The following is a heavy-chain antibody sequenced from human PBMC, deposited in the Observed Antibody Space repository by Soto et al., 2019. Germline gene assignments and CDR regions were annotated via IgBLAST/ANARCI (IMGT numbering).Heavy chain of an antibody. D-gene: IGHD2-2*01. CDR3: ARHGGRLIAPAY. CDR2: IYPGDSDT. CDR1: GYSFTSYW. V-gene: IGHV5-51*01. J-gene: IGHJ4*02. Sequence: GESLKISCEASGYSFTSYWIGWVRQMPGKGLEWMGIIYPGDSDTRYSPSFQGQVAMSVDKSISTAYLQWNSLKASDTAMYYCARHGGRLIAPAYWGQGTLVTVSS.